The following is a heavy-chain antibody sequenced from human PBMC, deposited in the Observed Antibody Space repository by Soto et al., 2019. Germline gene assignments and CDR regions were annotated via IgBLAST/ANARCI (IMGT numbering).Heavy chain of an antibody. CDR2: INHSGST. V-gene: IGHV4-34*01. CDR1: GGSFSGYY. J-gene: IGHJ4*02. CDR3: ARHSDY. Sequence: PSETLSLTCAVYGGSFSGYYWSWIRQPPGKGLEWIGEINHSGSTNYNPSLKSRVTISVDTSKNQFSLKLSSVTAADTAVYYCARHSDYWGQGTLVTVSS.